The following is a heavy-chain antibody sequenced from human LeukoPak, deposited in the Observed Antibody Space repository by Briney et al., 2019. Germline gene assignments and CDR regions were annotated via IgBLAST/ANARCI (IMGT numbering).Heavy chain of an antibody. Sequence: ASVKVSCKASGYTFTSYGISWVRQAPGQGLEWMGWISAYNGNTNYAQKLHGRVTMTTDTSTSTAYMELRSLRSDDTAVYYCARDMRFLEWLSRPIDYWGQGTLVTVSS. CDR3: ARDMRFLEWLSRPIDY. J-gene: IGHJ4*02. CDR2: ISAYNGNT. CDR1: GYTFTSYG. V-gene: IGHV1-18*01. D-gene: IGHD3-3*01.